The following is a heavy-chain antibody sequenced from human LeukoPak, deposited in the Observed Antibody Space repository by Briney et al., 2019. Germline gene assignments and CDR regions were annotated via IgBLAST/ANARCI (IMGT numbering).Heavy chain of an antibody. CDR3: ASSGWYSTPNWFDP. V-gene: IGHV3-11*04. CDR2: ISSSGSTI. Sequence: GGSLRLSCAASGFTFSDYYMSWIRQAPGKGLEWVSYISSSGSTIYYADSVKGRFTISRDNAKNSLYLQMNSLRAEDTAMYYCASSGWYSTPNWFDPWGQGTLVIVSS. D-gene: IGHD6-19*01. CDR1: GFTFSDYY. J-gene: IGHJ5*02.